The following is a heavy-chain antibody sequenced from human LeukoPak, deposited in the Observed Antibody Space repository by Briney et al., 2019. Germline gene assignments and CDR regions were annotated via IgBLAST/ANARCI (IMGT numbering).Heavy chain of an antibody. J-gene: IGHJ6*03. CDR3: ARGRHSIVVVPAAIPPGDV. CDR2: ISSSSSYI. Sequence: PGGSLRLSCAASGFTFSSYSMNWVRQAPGKGLEWVSSISSSSSYIYYADSVKGRFTISRDNAKNSLYLQMNSLRAEDTAVYYCARGRHSIVVVPAAIPPGDVWGTGTTVTVS. V-gene: IGHV3-21*01. CDR1: GFTFSSYS. D-gene: IGHD2-2*02.